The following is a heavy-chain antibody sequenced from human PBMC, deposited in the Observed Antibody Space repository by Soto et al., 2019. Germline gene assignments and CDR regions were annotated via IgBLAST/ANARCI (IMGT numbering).Heavy chain of an antibody. V-gene: IGHV4-39*01. Sequence: TSETLSLTCTVSGGSISSSTYYWGWIRQPPGKGPEWIANIYYSGSTYYNPSLKSRVTISVDTSKNQFSLKLRSVTAADTAVYYCVRDNGGYYFDYWGQGTLVTVS. CDR3: VRDNGGYYFDY. CDR1: GGSISSSTYY. CDR2: IYYSGST. D-gene: IGHD3-22*01. J-gene: IGHJ4*02.